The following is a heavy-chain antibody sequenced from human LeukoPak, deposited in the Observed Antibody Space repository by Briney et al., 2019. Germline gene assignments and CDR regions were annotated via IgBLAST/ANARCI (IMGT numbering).Heavy chain of an antibody. Sequence: GGSLRLSCVTSGFTFRTYPFHWVRRAPGKGLEWVAFISYDGAKTYYADSVKGRFTISRDSSEKTVYLHMSSLRPEDTAVYYCARSTPLNYFDTSGHTESWGQGTLVTVSS. D-gene: IGHD3-22*01. CDR3: ARSTPLNYFDTSGHTES. V-gene: IGHV3-30-3*01. CDR2: ISYDGAKT. CDR1: GFTFRTYP. J-gene: IGHJ5*02.